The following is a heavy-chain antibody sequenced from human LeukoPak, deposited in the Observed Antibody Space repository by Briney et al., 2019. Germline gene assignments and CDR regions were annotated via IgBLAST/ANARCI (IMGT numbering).Heavy chain of an antibody. J-gene: IGHJ4*02. CDR2: MNPNSGNT. D-gene: IGHD2-2*01. CDR3: ARGSVPAAPDAFDY. CDR1: GYTFTSYD. V-gene: IGHV1-8*03. Sequence: GASVKVSCKASGYTFTSYDINWVRQATGQGLEWMGWMNPNSGNTGYAQKFQGRVTITRNTSISTAYMELSSLRSEDTAVYYCARGSVPAAPDAFDYWGQGTLVTVSS.